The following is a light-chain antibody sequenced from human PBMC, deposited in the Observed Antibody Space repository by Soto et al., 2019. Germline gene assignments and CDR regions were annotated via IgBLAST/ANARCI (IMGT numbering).Light chain of an antibody. J-gene: IGLJ1*01. Sequence: QSVLTQPPSASGSPGQSVTISCTGTKNDIGVYDFVSWYQHHPGKAPRLIIYEVVQRPSGVPDRFSGSKSGSTASLTVSGLQAADEADCFCKSYAGSNTYVFGSGTKVTVL. V-gene: IGLV2-8*01. CDR1: KNDIGVYDF. CDR3: KSYAGSNTYV. CDR2: EVV.